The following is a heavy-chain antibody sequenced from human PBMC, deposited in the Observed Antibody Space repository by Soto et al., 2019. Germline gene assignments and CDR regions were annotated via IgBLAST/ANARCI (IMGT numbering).Heavy chain of an antibody. Sequence: QVQLQESGPGLIKPSETLSLTCTVSGVSISGYFWSWIRQPPGKGLEYIGYLSYGGRTNYNPSLKSLVAISLDTSENQFSLKLNYVSAAATAVYYCARLPVEKYYFDYWGQGTLVTVSS. CDR3: ARLPVEKYYFDY. CDR1: GVSISGYF. CDR2: LSYGGRT. J-gene: IGHJ4*02. V-gene: IGHV4-59*08.